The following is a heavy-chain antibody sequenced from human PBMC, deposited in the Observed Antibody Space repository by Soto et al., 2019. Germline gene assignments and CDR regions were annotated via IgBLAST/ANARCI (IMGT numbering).Heavy chain of an antibody. D-gene: IGHD2-2*01. V-gene: IGHV3-23*01. J-gene: IGHJ6*02. CDR3: AKAMINSRQANIVVLLTATQSYYYGMDV. CDR1: GLTFSNYA. Sequence: PGGSLRLSCAASGLTFSNYARSWVRQAPGKGLEWVSAISGSGSSTYYTDSVKGRFTISRDNSKNTLYLQMNSLRAEDTAVYYCAKAMINSRQANIVVLLTATQSYYYGMDVWGQGTTVTVSS. CDR2: ISGSGSST.